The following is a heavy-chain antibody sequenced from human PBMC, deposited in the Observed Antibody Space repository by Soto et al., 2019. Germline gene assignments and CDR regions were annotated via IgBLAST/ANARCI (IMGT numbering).Heavy chain of an antibody. CDR2: INHSGSP. D-gene: IGHD1-1*01. V-gene: IGHV4-34*01. CDR1: GGSFSGYY. CDR3: ATANWSHHYFDP. J-gene: IGHJ5*02. Sequence: WETLSLTCAVYGGSFSGYYWSWLRQPPGKGLEWIGEINHSGSPNYNPSLKSRVTISVDTSKNQFSLKMTSVTAADTAVYYCATANWSHHYFDPWGQGTLVTVSS.